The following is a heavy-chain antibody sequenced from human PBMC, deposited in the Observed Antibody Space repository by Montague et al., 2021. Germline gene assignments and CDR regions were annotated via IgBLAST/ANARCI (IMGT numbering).Heavy chain of an antibody. CDR2: IHHRGSIYYDPTP. V-gene: IGHV4-34*01. CDR1: GGSFNAYY. J-gene: IGHJ6*02. CDR3: AGHSVGFESYYNGLDD. D-gene: IGHD3-10*01. Sequence: SETLSLTCAVYGGSFNAYYWSWIRQSPGKGLEWIGEIHHRGSIYYDPTPDYNPSLQSRVTIAVDATKNQFSLRLRSVTAADTAVYYCAGHSVGFESYYNGLDDWGRGTPVIVSS.